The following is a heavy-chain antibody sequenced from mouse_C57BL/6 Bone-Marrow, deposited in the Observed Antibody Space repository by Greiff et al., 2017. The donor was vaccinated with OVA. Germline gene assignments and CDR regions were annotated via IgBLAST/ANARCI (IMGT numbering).Heavy chain of an antibody. CDR3: ARSDGSIFWYFDV. J-gene: IGHJ1*03. V-gene: IGHV1-55*01. CDR2: IYPGSGST. Sequence: QVQLQQPGAELVKPGASVKMSCKASGYTFTSYWITWVKQRPGQGLEWIGDIYPGSGSTNYNEKFKSTATLTVDKSSSTAYMQLSSLTSEDSSVYYCARSDGSIFWYFDVWGTGTTVTVSS. D-gene: IGHD1-1*01. CDR1: GYTFTSYW.